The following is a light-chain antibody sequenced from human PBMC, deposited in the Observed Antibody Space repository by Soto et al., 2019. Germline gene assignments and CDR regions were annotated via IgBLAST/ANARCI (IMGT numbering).Light chain of an antibody. CDR3: LQHNTYPWT. J-gene: IGKJ1*01. Sequence: DIQMTQSPSSLSASVGDRVIITCRASQGIGDDLGWYQQKPGKAPKRLIYAASSLQSWVPSRFSGSGSRTDFTLTISSLQPDDFASYYCLQHNTYPWTFGPGTKVEVK. V-gene: IGKV1-17*01. CDR2: AAS. CDR1: QGIGDD.